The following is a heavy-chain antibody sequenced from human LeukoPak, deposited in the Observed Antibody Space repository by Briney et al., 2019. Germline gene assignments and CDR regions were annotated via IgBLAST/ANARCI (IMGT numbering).Heavy chain of an antibody. V-gene: IGHV1-24*01. CDR1: GYTLTELS. CDR2: FDPEDGET. Sequence: ASVKASCKVSGYTLTELSMHWVRQAPGKGLEWMGGFDPEDGETIYAQKFQGRVTMTEDTSTDTAYMELSSLRSEDTAVYYCATAWVSLVPAEPTDDKSYWYFDLWGRGTLVTVSS. J-gene: IGHJ2*01. D-gene: IGHD2-2*01. CDR3: ATAWVSLVPAEPTDDKSYWYFDL.